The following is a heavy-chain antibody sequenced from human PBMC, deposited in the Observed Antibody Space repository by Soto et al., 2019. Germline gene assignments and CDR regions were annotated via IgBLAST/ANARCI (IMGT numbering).Heavy chain of an antibody. CDR3: ARGGKEYVLRVLTIYYYGMDV. D-gene: IGHD3-3*01. Sequence: VKVSCKASGGTFSSYAISWVRQAPGQGLEWMGGIIPIFGTASYAQKFQGRVTITADESTSTAYMELSSLRSEDTAVYYCARGGKEYVLRVLTIYYYGMDVWGQGTTVTVSS. CDR2: IIPIFGTA. J-gene: IGHJ6*02. V-gene: IGHV1-69*01. CDR1: GGTFSSYA.